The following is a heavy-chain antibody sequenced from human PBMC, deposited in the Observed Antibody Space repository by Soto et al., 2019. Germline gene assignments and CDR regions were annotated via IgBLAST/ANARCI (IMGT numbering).Heavy chain of an antibody. D-gene: IGHD2-15*01. CDR3: ARDQEDIVVVVAATRLGWFDP. Sequence: QVQLVQSGAEVKKPGASVTVSCKASGYTFTSYGISWVRQGPGQGLEWMGWISAYNGNTNYAQKLQGRVTMTTDTSTSTAYMELRSLRSDDTAVYYCARDQEDIVVVVAATRLGWFDPWGQGTLVTVSS. CDR2: ISAYNGNT. J-gene: IGHJ5*02. CDR1: GYTFTSYG. V-gene: IGHV1-18*01.